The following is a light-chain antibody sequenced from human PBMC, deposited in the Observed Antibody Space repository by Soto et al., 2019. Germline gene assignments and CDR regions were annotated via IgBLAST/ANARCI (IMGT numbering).Light chain of an antibody. V-gene: IGKV3-11*01. CDR3: QQRSDWPIT. Sequence: ELGVTHFQEPLSLSPGERATLSCRASQSVSNYLAWYQQKPGQAPRLLIYDVSTRATGVPARFSGSGSGTDFTLTITSLEPEDFAVYSCQQRSDWPITFGQGTRLEIK. J-gene: IGKJ5*01. CDR1: QSVSNY. CDR2: DVS.